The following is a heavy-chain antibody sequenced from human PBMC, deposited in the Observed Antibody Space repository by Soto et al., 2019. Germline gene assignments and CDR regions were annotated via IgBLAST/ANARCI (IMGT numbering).Heavy chain of an antibody. J-gene: IGHJ4*02. V-gene: IGHV4-59*01. CDR1: GGSISSRY. D-gene: IGHD6-19*01. CDR2: IYNGEST. Sequence: QVQLQESGPGLVKSSETMSLTCTASGGSISSRYWNWIRQPPGKGLEWIGHIYNGESTNYNPSLTSRVTISVETSKNQFSLKLGSVTAADTAVYYCAQTHGWPGFDYWGQGILVTVSS. CDR3: AQTHGWPGFDY.